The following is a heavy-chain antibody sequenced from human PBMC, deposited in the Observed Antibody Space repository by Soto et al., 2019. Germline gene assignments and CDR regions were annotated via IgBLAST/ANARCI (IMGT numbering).Heavy chain of an antibody. D-gene: IGHD2-2*01. J-gene: IGHJ5*02. CDR3: VKYVECSSTDCSYNGFET. V-gene: IGHV3-23*01. CDR1: RFAFSSYA. Sequence: PCGSLRLSGAASRFAFSSYAMSWICEAPGKGLEWVSTISGSGCSTYYADSVRGRFTISRDNSKNTLYLQMNSLRAEDTAIYYCVKYVECSSTDCSYNGFETWSQGTLVSVSS. CDR2: ISGSGCST.